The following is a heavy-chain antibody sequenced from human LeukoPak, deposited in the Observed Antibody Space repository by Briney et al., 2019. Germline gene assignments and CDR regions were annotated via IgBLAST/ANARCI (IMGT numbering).Heavy chain of an antibody. V-gene: IGHV4-38-2*02. CDR2: MYHSGST. J-gene: IGHJ4*02. CDR3: ARYDVWGSYRAFDY. D-gene: IGHD3-16*02. Sequence: ETLSLTCSVSNYSISTDYYWGWIRQPPGTGLEWIGTMYHSGSTYYNPSLKSRVTISVDTSKNQFSLRLSSVTAADTAVYYCARYDVWGSYRAFDYWGQGTLVTVSS. CDR1: NYSISTDYY.